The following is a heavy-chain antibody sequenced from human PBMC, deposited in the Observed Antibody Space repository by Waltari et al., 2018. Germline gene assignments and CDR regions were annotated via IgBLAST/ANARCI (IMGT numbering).Heavy chain of an antibody. V-gene: IGHV4-34*01. CDR3: ARVTYERYFQY. D-gene: IGHD3-9*01. CDR1: GGSFTTDY. J-gene: IGHJ4*02. Sequence: QVQLQQWGAGLLGPSETLSLTCAASGGSFTTDYWSWIRPPPGKGLEWIGEINHTGSTNYNPSLKSRVTMSVDTSKSQFSLKLTSVTAADTAIYYCARVTYERYFQYWGQGTLVTVSS. CDR2: INHTGST.